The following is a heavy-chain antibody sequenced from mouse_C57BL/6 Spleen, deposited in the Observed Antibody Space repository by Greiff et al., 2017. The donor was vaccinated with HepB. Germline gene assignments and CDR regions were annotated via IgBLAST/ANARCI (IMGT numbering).Heavy chain of an antibody. J-gene: IGHJ4*01. V-gene: IGHV3-6*01. CDR2: ISYDGSN. Sequence: ESGPGLVKPSQSLSLTCSVTGYSITSGYYWNWIRQFPGNKLEWMGYISYDGSNNYNPSLKNRISITRDTSKNQFFLKLNSVTTEDTATYYCASRLDSSGSYAMDYWGQGTSVTVSS. D-gene: IGHD3-2*02. CDR3: ASRLDSSGSYAMDY. CDR1: GYSITSGYY.